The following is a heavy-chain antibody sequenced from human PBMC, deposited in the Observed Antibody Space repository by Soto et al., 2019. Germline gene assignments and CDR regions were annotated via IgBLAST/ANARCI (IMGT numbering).Heavy chain of an antibody. J-gene: IGHJ4*02. CDR1: GGTFSSYA. D-gene: IGHD1-26*01. CDR2: IIPIFGTA. Sequence: SVKVSCKASGGTFSSYAISWVRQAPGQGLEWMGGIIPIFGTANYAQRFQGRVTITADESTSTAYMELSSLRSEDTAVYYCARGSGSYPLTDYFDYWGQGTLVTVSS. CDR3: ARGSGSYPLTDYFDY. V-gene: IGHV1-69*13.